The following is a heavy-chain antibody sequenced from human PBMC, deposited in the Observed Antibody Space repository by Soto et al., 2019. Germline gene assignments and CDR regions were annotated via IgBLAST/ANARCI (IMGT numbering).Heavy chain of an antibody. V-gene: IGHV3-64D*06. D-gene: IGHD1-20*01. CDR2: ISSDGGST. CDR3: VKETTNWNDKSPLFDY. J-gene: IGHJ4*02. Sequence: EVQLVESGGGLVRPGGSLRLSCSASGFTFSSYAMHWVRQAPGRGLQFVSAISSDGGSTYYADSLKGRFTISRDNSKSTLYLQMNSLTAEDTALYYCVKETTNWNDKSPLFDYWGQGTLVTVSS. CDR1: GFTFSSYA.